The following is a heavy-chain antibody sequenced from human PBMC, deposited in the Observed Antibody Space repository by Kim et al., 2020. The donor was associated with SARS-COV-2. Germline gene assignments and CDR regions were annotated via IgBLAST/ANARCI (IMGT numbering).Heavy chain of an antibody. CDR2: VYYSGST. V-gene: IGHV4-59*12. CDR1: GDPMSPFY. CDR3: AREEDDYDIMTHYLVAHGFLEH. D-gene: IGHD4-17*01. J-gene: IGHJ1*01. Sequence: SETLSLTCTVSGDPMSPFYWTWIRQPPGKGLEWIGSVYYSGSTNYNPSLESRVTMSVDTSKRQLSLKLASVTAADTAIYYCAREEDDYDIMTHYLVAHGFLEHWGRGILVTVSS.